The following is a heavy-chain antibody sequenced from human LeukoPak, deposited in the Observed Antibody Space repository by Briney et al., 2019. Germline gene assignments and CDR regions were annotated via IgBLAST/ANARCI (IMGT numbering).Heavy chain of an antibody. CDR2: ISSSGSTI. D-gene: IGHD3-10*01. CDR3: ASTPDISMLRGYFDG. Sequence: GGSLRLSCAASGFTFSDYYMSWIRQAPGKGLEWVSYISSSGSTIYYADSVKGRFTISRDNAKNSLYLQMNSLRAEDTAVYYCASTPDISMLRGYFDGWGQGTLVTVSS. CDR1: GFTFSDYY. V-gene: IGHV3-11*04. J-gene: IGHJ4*02.